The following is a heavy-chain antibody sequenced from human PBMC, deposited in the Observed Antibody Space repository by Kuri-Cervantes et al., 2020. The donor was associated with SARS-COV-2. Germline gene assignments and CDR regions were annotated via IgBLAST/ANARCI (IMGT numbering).Heavy chain of an antibody. CDR2: ISSSSSYI. CDR3: ARDRAYSSSWRRTNWFDP. J-gene: IGHJ5*02. Sequence: GESLKISCAASGLTFSSYSMNWVRQAPGKGLEWVSSISSSSSYIYYADSVNGRFTISRDNDKNSLYLQMNSLRAEDTAVYYCARDRAYSSSWRRTNWFDPGGQGTLVTVSS. D-gene: IGHD6-13*01. V-gene: IGHV3-21*01. CDR1: GLTFSSYS.